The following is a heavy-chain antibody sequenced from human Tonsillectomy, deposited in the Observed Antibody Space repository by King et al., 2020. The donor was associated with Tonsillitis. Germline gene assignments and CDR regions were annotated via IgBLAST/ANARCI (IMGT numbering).Heavy chain of an antibody. CDR3: AGLSRPMRYSGFDDPDVPFDY. Sequence: MQLQESGPGLVKPSETLSLTCTVSGGSISNSSYYWGWIRQPPGKGLEWIGSIYYSGSTYYNPSLKSRVTISVDTSKKQFSLKLSSVTAADTAVYYCAGLSRPMRYSGFDDPDVPFDYWGQGTLVTVSS. D-gene: IGHD5-12*01. CDR1: GGSISNSSYY. J-gene: IGHJ4*02. V-gene: IGHV4-39*01. CDR2: IYYSGST.